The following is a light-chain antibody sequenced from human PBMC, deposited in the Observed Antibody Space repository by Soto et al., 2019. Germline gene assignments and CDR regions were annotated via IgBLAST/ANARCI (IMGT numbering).Light chain of an antibody. Sequence: EIVLTQSPGTLSLSPGERATLSCRASQSVSSSYLAWYQQKPGQAPRLLIYGASSRATGIPDRFSSSGSGTDFTLTIIRLQPEDFAVYYCQQYDSSPRYTFGQGTKLEIK. CDR1: QSVSSSY. J-gene: IGKJ2*01. CDR3: QQYDSSPRYT. CDR2: GAS. V-gene: IGKV3-20*01.